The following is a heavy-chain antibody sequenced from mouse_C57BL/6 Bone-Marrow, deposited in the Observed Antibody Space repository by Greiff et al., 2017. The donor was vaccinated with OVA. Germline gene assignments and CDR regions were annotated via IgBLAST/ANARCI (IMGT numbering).Heavy chain of an antibody. CDR2: INPSNGGT. CDR3: ARDYYGSPYYFDY. Sequence: VQLQQSGTELVKPGASVKLSCKASGYTFTSYWMHWVKQRPGQGLEWIGNINPSNGGTNYNEKFKSKATLTVDKSSSTAYMQLSSLTSEDSAVYYCARDYYGSPYYFDYWGQGTTLTVSS. CDR1: GYTFTSYW. D-gene: IGHD1-1*01. J-gene: IGHJ2*01. V-gene: IGHV1-53*01.